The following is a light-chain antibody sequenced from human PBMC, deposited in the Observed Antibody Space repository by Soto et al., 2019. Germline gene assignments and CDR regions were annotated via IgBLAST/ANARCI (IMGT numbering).Light chain of an antibody. V-gene: IGKV3-20*01. CDR3: QQYGSSPLIS. J-gene: IGKJ1*01. CDR2: GAS. CDR1: QTVSITY. Sequence: VLTQSPGTLSLSPGESATLSCRASQTVSITYLTWYQQKPGQAPRLLIFGASKRATGIPDRFSGSGSGRDFTLTISGLEPEDFAVYYCQQYGSSPLISFGQGTKVE.